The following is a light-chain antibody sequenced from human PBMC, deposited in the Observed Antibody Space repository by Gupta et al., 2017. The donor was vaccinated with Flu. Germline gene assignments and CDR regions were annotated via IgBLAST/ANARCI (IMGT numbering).Light chain of an antibody. CDR2: EVS. CDR1: SSDVGGDNY. J-gene: IGLJ3*02. V-gene: IGLV2-14*01. Sequence: SITISCTGTSSDVGGDNYDSWDQQHPDKPPKLMIYEVSKRPAGVSNRFSGSKSGNTASLTISGRQEEDEADYYSNSYTTSSLLVFGGGTKLTVL. CDR3: NSYTTSSLLV.